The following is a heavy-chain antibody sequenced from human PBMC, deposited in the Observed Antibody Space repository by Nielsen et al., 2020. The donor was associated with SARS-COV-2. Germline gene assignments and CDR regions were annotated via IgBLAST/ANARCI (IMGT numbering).Heavy chain of an antibody. J-gene: IGHJ6*02. CDR2: IWYDGSNK. D-gene: IGHD6-19*01. V-gene: IGHV3-33*01. CDR3: ARAVAASYYYGMDV. Sequence: GESLKISCAASGFTFSSYGMHWVRQAPGKGLEWVAVIWYDGSNKYYADSVKGRFTISRDNSKNTLYLQMNSLRAEDTAVYYCARAVAASYYYGMDVWGQGTTVTVSS. CDR1: GFTFSSYG.